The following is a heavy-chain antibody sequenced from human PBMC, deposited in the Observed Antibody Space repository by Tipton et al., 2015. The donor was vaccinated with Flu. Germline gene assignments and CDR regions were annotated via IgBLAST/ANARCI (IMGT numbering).Heavy chain of an antibody. CDR3: ARAIGAAAAH. D-gene: IGHD6-13*01. Sequence: SLRLSCAASGFTFSNYWMNWVRQAPGKGLEWVANIKQDGSEKYYVDSVKGRFTISRDNAESALYLQMNSLRAEDTAVYYCARAIGAAAAHWGQGTLVTVSS. CDR2: IKQDGSEK. V-gene: IGHV3-7*01. CDR1: GFTFSNYW. J-gene: IGHJ4*02.